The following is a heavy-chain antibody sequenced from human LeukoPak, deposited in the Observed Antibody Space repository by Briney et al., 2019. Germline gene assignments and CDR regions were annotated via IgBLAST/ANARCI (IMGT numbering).Heavy chain of an antibody. V-gene: IGHV1-8*01. Sequence: ASVKVSCKAAGYTFTCNDINRVRQATGQGLEWMGWMNPNSGNTGYAQKFQGRVTMTRNTSISTAYMELSSLRSEDTAVYYCARVSTGYYYYMDVWGKGTTVTVSS. CDR2: MNPNSGNT. J-gene: IGHJ6*03. CDR1: GYTFTCND. CDR3: ARVSTGYYYYMDV.